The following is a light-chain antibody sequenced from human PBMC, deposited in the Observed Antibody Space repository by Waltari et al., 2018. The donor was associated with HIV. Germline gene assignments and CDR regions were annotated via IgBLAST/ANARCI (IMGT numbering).Light chain of an antibody. CDR1: SSDVGSYNL. CDR3: CSYAGSREV. CDR2: EVS. V-gene: IGLV2-23*02. J-gene: IGLJ2*01. Sequence: QSALTQPASVSGSPGQSITISCTGTSSDVGSYNLVSWYQQHPGKAPKLMIYEVSKRPSGVSNRFSGSKSGNTSSLTISGLQAEDEADYYCCSYAGSREVVGGGTKLTVL.